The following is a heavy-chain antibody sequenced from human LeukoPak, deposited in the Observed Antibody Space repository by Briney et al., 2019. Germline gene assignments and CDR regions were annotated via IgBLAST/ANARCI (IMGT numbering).Heavy chain of an antibody. V-gene: IGHV1-18*01. CDR1: GYTFTSYG. Sequence: ASVKVSCKASGYTFTSYGISWVRQAPGQGLEWMGWISAYNGNTNYAQKLQGRVTMTTDTSTSTAYMELRSLRSDDTAVYYCARVHYYDSGGTSNWFDPWGQGTLVTVSS. D-gene: IGHD3-22*01. J-gene: IGHJ5*02. CDR3: ARVHYYDSGGTSNWFDP. CDR2: ISAYNGNT.